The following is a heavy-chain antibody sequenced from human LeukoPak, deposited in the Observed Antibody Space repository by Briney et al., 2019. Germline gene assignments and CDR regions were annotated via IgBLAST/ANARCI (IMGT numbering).Heavy chain of an antibody. CDR1: GGSFSSSSYY. CDR3: ARIQGVRGDFFSCYYDYGWDV. CDR2: LDYTGST. D-gene: IGHD3-10*01. J-gene: IGHJ6*02. Sequence: SETLSLTCAVSGGSFSSSSYYWGWIRQPPGKGLEWIGSLDYTGSTYYNPSLKSRVTISVDTSKNQFSLKLSSVTAADTAVYYCARIQGVRGDFFSCYYDYGWDVWGQGTTVTVSS. V-gene: IGHV4-39*01.